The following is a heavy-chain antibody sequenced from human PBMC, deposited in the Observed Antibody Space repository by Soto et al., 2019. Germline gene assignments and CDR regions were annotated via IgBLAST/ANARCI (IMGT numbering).Heavy chain of an antibody. CDR1: GYTFTSYD. V-gene: IGHV1-18*01. J-gene: IGHJ3*02. D-gene: IGHD3-10*01. CDR2: ISAYNGST. CDR3: ARETIWRFGIGRDAFDI. Sequence: QVQLVQSGAEVKKPGASVKVSCKVSGYTFTSYDIIWVRQAPGQGLEWMGWISAYNGSTNYAQKLQGRVTMTTDTSTSTACMELMSLRSDDTAVYYCARETIWRFGIGRDAFDIWGQGTMVTVSS.